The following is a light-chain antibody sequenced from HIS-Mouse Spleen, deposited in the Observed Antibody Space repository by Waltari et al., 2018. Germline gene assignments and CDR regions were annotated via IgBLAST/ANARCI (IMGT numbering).Light chain of an antibody. CDR2: WAS. CDR1: QGVLYSSNNKNY. V-gene: IGKV4-1*01. CDR3: QRYYSTPT. J-gene: IGKJ4*01. Sequence: DIVMTQSPDSLAVSLGERATINCKSSQGVLYSSNNKNYLACYQQKPGQPPKQLIYWASTRESGVPDRFSGGGSGTEFTLTISSLHAEDVAGYYCQRYYSTPTFGGGTKVEIK.